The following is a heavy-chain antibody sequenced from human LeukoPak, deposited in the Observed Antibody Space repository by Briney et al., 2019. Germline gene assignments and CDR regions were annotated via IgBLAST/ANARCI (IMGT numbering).Heavy chain of an antibody. CDR3: ARGVGGWDFDY. D-gene: IGHD6-19*01. CDR2: IYYSGST. CDR1: GGSISSSSFY. Sequence: PSETLSLTCTVSGGSISSSSFYWGWIRQPPGKGLEWIGSIYYSGSTYYNPSLKSRVTISVDTSKNQFSLKLSSVTAADTAVYYCARGVGGWDFDYWGQGTLVTVSS. J-gene: IGHJ4*02. V-gene: IGHV4-39*01.